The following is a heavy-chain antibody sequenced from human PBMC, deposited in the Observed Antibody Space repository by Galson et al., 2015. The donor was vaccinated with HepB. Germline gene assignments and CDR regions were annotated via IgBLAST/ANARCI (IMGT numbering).Heavy chain of an antibody. CDR2: INPNSGGT. V-gene: IGHV1-2*06. Sequence: SVKVSCKASGYTFTGYYMHWVRQAPGQGLEWMGRINPNSGGTNYAQKFQGRVTMTRDTSISTAYMELSRLRSDDTAVYYCARALPSSITPGALDYWGQGTLVTVSS. CDR1: GYTFTGYY. D-gene: IGHD6-13*01. CDR3: ARALPSSITPGALDY. J-gene: IGHJ4*02.